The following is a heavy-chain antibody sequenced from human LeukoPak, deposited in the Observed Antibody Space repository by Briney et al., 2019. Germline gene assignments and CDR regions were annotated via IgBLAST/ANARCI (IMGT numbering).Heavy chain of an antibody. CDR1: RFTLSNYW. CDR2: IKQDGSET. CDR3: ARQRGSGCLDY. V-gene: IGHV3-7*01. J-gene: IGHJ4*02. Sequence: GGSLRLSCAASRFTLSNYWMSWVRQAPGKGLEWVANIKQDGSETYYVDSVKGRLTTSRDNAKNSLSLQMNSLRAEDTAVYYCARQRGSGCLDYWGQGTLVTVSS. D-gene: IGHD6-19*01.